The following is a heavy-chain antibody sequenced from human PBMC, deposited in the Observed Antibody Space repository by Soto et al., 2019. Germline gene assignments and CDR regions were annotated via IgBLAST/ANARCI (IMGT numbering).Heavy chain of an antibody. Sequence: PVNRACKTSGYSNTVDYSGCRILTPRQGLEWMGWINPNSGGTNYAQKFRGRVTLTTEKSTNTAYMDLRSLTSDDTAVYYCARDEGGYDILTRYYKAHHFDYWGQGVLVTVSS. V-gene: IGHV1-2*02. J-gene: IGHJ4*02. D-gene: IGHD3-9*01. CDR1: GYSNTVDY. CDR3: ARDEGGYDILTRYYKAHHFDY. CDR2: INPNSGGT.